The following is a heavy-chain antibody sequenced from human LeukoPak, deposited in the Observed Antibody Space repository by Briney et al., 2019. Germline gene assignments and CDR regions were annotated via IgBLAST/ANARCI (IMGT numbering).Heavy chain of an antibody. CDR3: ARESGAFSPFGF. V-gene: IGHV4-4*02. D-gene: IGHD1-26*01. Sequence: SETLSLTCAVSGGSTLTTNWWSWVRQPPGKGLEWIGEVHLSGTSNYNPSLKSRVSMSIDKSKNQLSLKLTSVTAADTAMYYCARESGAFSPFGFWGQGTLVTVSS. CDR1: GGSTLTTNW. J-gene: IGHJ4*02. CDR2: VHLSGTS.